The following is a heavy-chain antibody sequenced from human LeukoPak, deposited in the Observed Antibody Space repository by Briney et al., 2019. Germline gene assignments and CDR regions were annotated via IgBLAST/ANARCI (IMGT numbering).Heavy chain of an antibody. J-gene: IGHJ4*02. CDR3: ARGKNLLELLPRIDY. Sequence: GASVKVSCKASGYTFTSYDINWVRQATGQGLEWMGWMNPNSGNTGYAQKFQGRVTITRNTSISTAYMELGSLRSEDTAVYYCARGKNLLELLPRIDYWGQGTLVTVSS. CDR2: MNPNSGNT. V-gene: IGHV1-8*03. CDR1: GYTFTSYD. D-gene: IGHD3-10*01.